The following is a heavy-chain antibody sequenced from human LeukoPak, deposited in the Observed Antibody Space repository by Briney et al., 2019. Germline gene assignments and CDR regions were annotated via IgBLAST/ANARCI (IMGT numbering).Heavy chain of an antibody. J-gene: IGHJ4*02. CDR2: IYYSGST. CDR3: ATLIDYGGNGVDY. CDR1: GGSISSGGYY. Sequence: PSETLSLTCTVSGGSISSGGYYWSWIRQHPGKGLEWIGYIYYSGSTNYNPSLKSRVTISVDTSKNQFSLKLSSVTAADTAVYYCATLIDYGGNGVDYWGQGTLVTVSS. D-gene: IGHD4-23*01. V-gene: IGHV4-61*08.